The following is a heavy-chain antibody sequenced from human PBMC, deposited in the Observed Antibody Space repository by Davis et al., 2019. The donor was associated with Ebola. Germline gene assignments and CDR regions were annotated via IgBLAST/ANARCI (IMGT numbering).Heavy chain of an antibody. V-gene: IGHV7-4-1*02. CDR2: INTNTGNP. J-gene: IGHJ4*02. D-gene: IGHD5-24*01. CDR3: ARSEMATSTDPYYFDY. Sequence: ASVKVSCKASGYTFTTYAMNWVRQAPGQGLEWMGWINTNTGNPTYAQAFTGRFVFSLDTSVSTAYLQISTLKAEDTAVYYCARSEMATSTDPYYFDYWGQGTLVTVSS. CDR1: GYTFTTYA.